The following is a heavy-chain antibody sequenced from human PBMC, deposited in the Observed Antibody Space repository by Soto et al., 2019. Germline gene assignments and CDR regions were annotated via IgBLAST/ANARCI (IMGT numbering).Heavy chain of an antibody. CDR3: ARDRGSSGRDYYYYGMDV. V-gene: IGHV3-33*01. D-gene: IGHD6-19*01. CDR1: GFTFSSYC. Sequence: QVQLVESGGGVVQPGRSLRLSCAASGFTFSSYCMHWVRQAPGTGLAWVAVIWYDGSNKYYADSVKGRFTISRDNSKNTLYLQMNSLRAEDTAVYYCARDRGSSGRDYYYYGMDVWGQGTTVTVSS. CDR2: IWYDGSNK. J-gene: IGHJ6*02.